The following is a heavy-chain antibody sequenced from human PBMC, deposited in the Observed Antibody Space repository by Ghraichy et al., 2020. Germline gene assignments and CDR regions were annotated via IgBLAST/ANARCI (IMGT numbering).Heavy chain of an antibody. CDR2: IYYSGST. CDR3: ARDSRSGYDPPLDS. J-gene: IGHJ4*02. D-gene: IGHD5-12*01. Sequence: SETLSLTCTVSGGSFTSGGYSWNWIRQRPGKGLEWIGYIYYSGSTYYNPSLEIRVTISVDTSKNQFSLKLSSVTAADTAVYYCARDSRSGYDPPLDSWGQGTLVTVSS. CDR1: GGSFTSGGYS. V-gene: IGHV4-31*03.